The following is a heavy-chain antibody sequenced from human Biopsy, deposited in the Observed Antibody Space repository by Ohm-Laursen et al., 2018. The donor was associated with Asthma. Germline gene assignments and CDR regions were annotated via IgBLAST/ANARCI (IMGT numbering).Heavy chain of an antibody. V-gene: IGHV3-7*01. J-gene: IGHJ1*01. Sequence: SLRLSCAASGFTFGDYCMSWVRQALGQGLEWVANIKHDGSEKNHVDSLKGRFTISRDNAKNLLFLQMNSLRAEDTAVYYCARTFHFWSPYHAEHYQLWGQGTLVTVSS. D-gene: IGHD3-3*01. CDR1: GFTFGDYC. CDR3: ARTFHFWSPYHAEHYQL. CDR2: IKHDGSEK.